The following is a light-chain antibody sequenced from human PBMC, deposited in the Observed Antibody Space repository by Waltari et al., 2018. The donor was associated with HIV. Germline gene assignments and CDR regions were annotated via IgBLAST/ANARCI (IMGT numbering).Light chain of an antibody. CDR1: QSISFW. CDR2: KTS. CDR3: QQYNTFSRT. Sequence: DIQMTQSPSTLSASVGDRVTITCRASQSISFWLAWYQQKPGKAPKLLMYKTSTLESGVPSRFSGSGSGTEFTLTISSLQPDDSATYYCQQYNTFSRTFGQGTKVDFK. V-gene: IGKV1-5*03. J-gene: IGKJ1*01.